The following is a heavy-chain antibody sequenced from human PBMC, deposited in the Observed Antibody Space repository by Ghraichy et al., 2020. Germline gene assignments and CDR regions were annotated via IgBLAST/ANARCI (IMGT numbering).Heavy chain of an antibody. J-gene: IGHJ4*02. CDR3: ARVGRREKYYFDY. Sequence: SQTLSLTCTVSGGSISSYYWSWIRQPPGKGLEWIGYIYYSGSTNYNPSLKSRVTISVDTSKNQFSLKLSSVTAADTAVYYCARVGRREKYYFDYWGQGTLVTVSS. CDR2: IYYSGST. V-gene: IGHV4-59*01. D-gene: IGHD3-10*01. CDR1: GGSISSYY.